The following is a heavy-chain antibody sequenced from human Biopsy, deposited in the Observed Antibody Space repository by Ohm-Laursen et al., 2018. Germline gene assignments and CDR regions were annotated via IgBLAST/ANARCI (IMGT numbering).Heavy chain of an antibody. V-gene: IGHV1-2*02. CDR1: GYNFTDFY. CDR2: INPDTGGP. J-gene: IGHJ4*02. D-gene: IGHD6-13*01. CDR3: AREKPFGASWGY. Sequence: ASVKASCKASGYNFTDFYLHWVRQAPGQGLEWLGWINPDTGGPKYAQKFQGRVAMTRDTSISTAYLDLSSLGSEDTAVYYCAREKPFGASWGYWGQGTLVTVSS.